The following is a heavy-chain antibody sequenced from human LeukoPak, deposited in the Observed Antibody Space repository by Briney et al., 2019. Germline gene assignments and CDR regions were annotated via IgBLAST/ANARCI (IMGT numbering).Heavy chain of an antibody. J-gene: IGHJ5*02. CDR1: GFTFSRLA. D-gene: IGHD2-2*01. V-gene: IGHV3-48*02. CDR2: ISSRSSTI. CDR3: ARGGRVVDAAAAMYLIEP. Sequence: GGSLIHSWILFGFTFSRLAMYRVRQAPGKGLEWISYISSRSSTIYYADSVKGRFTISRDNAKNSLYLQMNSLRDEDTAVYYCARGGRVVDAAAAMYLIEPWGQGTLVTVSS.